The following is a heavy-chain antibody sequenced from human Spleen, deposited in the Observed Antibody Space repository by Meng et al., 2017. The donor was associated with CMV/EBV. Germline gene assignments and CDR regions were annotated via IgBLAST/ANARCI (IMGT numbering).Heavy chain of an antibody. V-gene: IGHV3-49*04. CDR1: GFTFGDYA. J-gene: IGHJ3*02. D-gene: IGHD2-2*01. Sequence: GESLKISCTTSGFTFGDYALHWVRQAPGKGLEWVAFIRSKTYGGTIDYAASVKGRFTISRDDSKSIAYLQMNSLKTEDTAVYYCTREIVLPGAILDAFDIWGQGTMVTVSS. CDR2: IRSKTYGGTI. CDR3: TREIVLPGAILDAFDI.